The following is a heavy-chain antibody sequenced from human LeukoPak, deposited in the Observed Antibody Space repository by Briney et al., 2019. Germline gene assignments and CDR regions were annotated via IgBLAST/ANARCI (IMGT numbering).Heavy chain of an antibody. CDR3: AKEFNGSGIDY. J-gene: IGHJ4*02. Sequence: GGSLRLSCAASGFTFSSYAMHWVRQAPGKGLEYVSAISSNGGSTYYANSVKGRFTISRDNSKNTLYLQMNSLRAEDTAVYYCAKEFNGSGIDYWGQGTLVTVSS. CDR1: GFTFSSYA. V-gene: IGHV3-64*01. CDR2: ISSNGGST. D-gene: IGHD3-10*01.